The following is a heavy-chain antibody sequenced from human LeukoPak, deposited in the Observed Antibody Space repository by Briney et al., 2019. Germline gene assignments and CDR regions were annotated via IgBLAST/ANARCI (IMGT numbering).Heavy chain of an antibody. CDR1: GFIFGDYS. Sequence: PGGSLRLSCVASGFIFGDYSMNWVRQAPGKGLEWVSSISSSSSYIYYADSVKGRFTISRDNAKNSLYLQMNSLRAEDTALYYCARGQDCSRTSCLYYMDVWGKGTTVTVSS. J-gene: IGHJ6*03. CDR3: ARGQDCSRTSCLYYMDV. D-gene: IGHD2-2*01. CDR2: ISSSSSYI. V-gene: IGHV3-21*04.